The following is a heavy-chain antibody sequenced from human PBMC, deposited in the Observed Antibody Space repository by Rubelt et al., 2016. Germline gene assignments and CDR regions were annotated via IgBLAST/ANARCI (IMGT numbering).Heavy chain of an antibody. Sequence: QLQLQESGPGLVKPSETLSLTCTVSDGSLRSSSRFWGWIGQPPGKGMEWIGSIYSTGSNYYNPSHKSRVTISVDTSKNHIFRTLSSVPAADTAVYYCARVTEWPTGNALDFWGQWGMVTVSS. CDR3: ARVTEWPTGNALDF. J-gene: IGHJ3*01. CDR2: IYSTGSN. CDR1: DGSLRSSSRF. D-gene: IGHD3-3*01. V-gene: IGHV4-39*07.